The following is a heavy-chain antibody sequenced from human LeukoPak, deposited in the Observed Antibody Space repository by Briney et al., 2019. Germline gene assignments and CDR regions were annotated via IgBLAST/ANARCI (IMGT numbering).Heavy chain of an antibody. CDR1: GFTFSSYW. CDR3: ARGPTLFDY. V-gene: IGHV3-74*01. D-gene: IGHD1-26*01. CDR2: ISGDGSST. Sequence: PGASLRLSCAASGFTFSSYWMYWVRQAPGKGLVWVSRISGDGSSTTYADSVKGRFTIARDNAKNTLYLQMNSLRAEDTAVYYCARGPTLFDYWGQGTLVTVSS. J-gene: IGHJ4*02.